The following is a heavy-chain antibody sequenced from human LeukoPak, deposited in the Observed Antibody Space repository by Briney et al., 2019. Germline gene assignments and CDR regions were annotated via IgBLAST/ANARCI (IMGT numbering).Heavy chain of an antibody. V-gene: IGHV3-21*01. CDR2: ISSSSTYI. J-gene: IGHJ4*02. CDR3: ARDLDGGGSFDY. D-gene: IGHD1-26*01. CDR1: GFTFSSYS. Sequence: PGGSLRLSCAASGFTFSSYSMNWVRQAPGKGLEWVSSISSSSTYIYYADSVKGRFTISRDNAKDSLYLQMNSLRAEDTAVYYCARDLDGGGSFDYWGQGTLVTVSS.